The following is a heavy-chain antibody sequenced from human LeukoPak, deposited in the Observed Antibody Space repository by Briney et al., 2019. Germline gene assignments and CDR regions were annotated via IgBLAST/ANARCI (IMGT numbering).Heavy chain of an antibody. Sequence: GGSLRLSCAASGLTFSNCAMSWVRQAPGRGLEWVSSISGSGASTKYADFVKGRFTISRDNSKNTLYLQKNSLRAEDTAVYYCARSSGYFVSDYMDIWDKGTTVTVSS. D-gene: IGHD3-22*01. J-gene: IGHJ6*03. CDR1: GLTFSNCA. V-gene: IGHV3-23*01. CDR3: ARSSGYFVSDYMDI. CDR2: ISGSGAST.